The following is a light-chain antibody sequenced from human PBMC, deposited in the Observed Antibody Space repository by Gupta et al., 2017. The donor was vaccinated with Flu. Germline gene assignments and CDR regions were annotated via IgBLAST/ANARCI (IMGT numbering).Light chain of an antibody. CDR3: QAWDSSLWV. CDR2: QDS. J-gene: IGLJ3*02. CDR1: KLGDKY. V-gene: IGLV3-1*01. Sequence: SYELTQPPSVSVSPGQTASITCSGDKLGDKYACWYQQKPGQSPVLVIYQDSKRPSGIPERFSGSNSGNTATLTISGTQAMDESYYYCQAWDSSLWVFGGGTKLTVL.